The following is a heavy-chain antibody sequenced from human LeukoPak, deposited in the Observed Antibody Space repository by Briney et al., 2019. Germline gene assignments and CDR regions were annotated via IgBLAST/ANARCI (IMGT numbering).Heavy chain of an antibody. J-gene: IGHJ3*02. D-gene: IGHD3-10*01. CDR2: ISGSGCIT. CDR3: AKDGPLGMVRGVGAFDI. CDR1: GFTFSSYA. V-gene: IGHV3-23*01. Sequence: PGGXXXXSXAXSGFTFSSYAMSWVSQAPGKGLEWVSAISGSGCITYFSDSVKVRFTISRDNSKNTLYLQMNSLRAEDTAVYYCAKDGPLGMVRGVGAFDIWGQGTMVTVSS.